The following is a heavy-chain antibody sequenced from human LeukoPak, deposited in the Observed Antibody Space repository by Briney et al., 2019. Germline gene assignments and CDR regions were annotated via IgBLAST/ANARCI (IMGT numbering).Heavy chain of an antibody. Sequence: GGSLGLSCAASGFTFTNHWMHWVRQAPGGGLEWVSAFHTDGGIYYLDSVRGRFTISREDAKNSLYLQMNTLTAGDTAVYYCARGSGPGVTTIDSWGQGTLVIVSS. CDR1: GFTFTNHW. CDR2: FHTDGGI. CDR3: ARGSGPGVTTIDS. V-gene: IGHV3-13*01. D-gene: IGHD4-17*01. J-gene: IGHJ4*02.